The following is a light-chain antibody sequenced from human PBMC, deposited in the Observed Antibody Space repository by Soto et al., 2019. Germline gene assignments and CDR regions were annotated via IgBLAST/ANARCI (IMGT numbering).Light chain of an antibody. Sequence: DIQMPHSPSTLSASVVARFTLTVLASQSISSWLAWYQQKPGKAPKLLIYKASSLESGVPSRFSGSGSGTEFTLTISSLQPDDFAVYYCQQRSNWPLTFGGGTKVDIK. V-gene: IGKV1-5*03. CDR3: QQRSNWPLT. J-gene: IGKJ4*01. CDR2: KAS. CDR1: QSISSW.